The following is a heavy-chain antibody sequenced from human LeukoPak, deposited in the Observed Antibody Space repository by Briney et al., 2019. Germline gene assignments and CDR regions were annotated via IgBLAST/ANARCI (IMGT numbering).Heavy chain of an antibody. CDR1: GYSISSGYY. CDR3: ARDRRGRYPYYFDY. V-gene: IGHV4-38-2*02. D-gene: IGHD1-26*01. CDR2: IYHGGST. Sequence: SETLSLTCTVSGYSISSGYYWGWIRQPPGKGLEWIGSIYHGGSTYYNPSLKSRVTISLDTSKNQFSLKLSSVTAADTAVYYCARDRRGRYPYYFDYWGQGTLVTVSS. J-gene: IGHJ4*02.